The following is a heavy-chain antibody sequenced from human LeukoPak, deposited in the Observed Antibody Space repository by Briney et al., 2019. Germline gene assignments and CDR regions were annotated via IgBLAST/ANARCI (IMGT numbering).Heavy chain of an antibody. J-gene: IGHJ4*02. CDR2: ISYDGSNK. CDR3: RGIGPTVRTSDY. Sequence: GGSLRLSCAASGFTFSSYGMHWVRQAPGKGLEWVAVISYDGSNKYYADSVKGRFTISRDNSKNTLYLQMNSLRAEDTAVYYCRGIGPTVRTSDYWGQGTLVTVSS. CDR1: GFTFSSYG. V-gene: IGHV3-30*03. D-gene: IGHD4-17*01.